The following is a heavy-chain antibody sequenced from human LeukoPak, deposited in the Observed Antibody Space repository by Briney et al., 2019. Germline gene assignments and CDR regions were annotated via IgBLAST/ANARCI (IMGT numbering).Heavy chain of an antibody. Sequence: GGSLRLSCAASGFTISSYWMSWVRQAPGKGLEWVANIKQDGSEKYYVDSVKGRFTISRDNAKNSLYLQMNSLRAEDTAVYYCARDNGWTRDYWGQGTLVTVSS. D-gene: IGHD6-19*01. CDR3: ARDNGWTRDY. CDR2: IKQDGSEK. V-gene: IGHV3-7*01. CDR1: GFTISSYW. J-gene: IGHJ4*02.